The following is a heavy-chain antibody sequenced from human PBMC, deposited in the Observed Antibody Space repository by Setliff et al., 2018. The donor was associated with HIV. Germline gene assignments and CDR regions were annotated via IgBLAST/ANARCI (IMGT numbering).Heavy chain of an antibody. Sequence: SETLSLTCTVSGGSISSYYWSWIRQPPGKGLEWIGYIYTSGSTNYNPSLKSRVTISVDTSKNQFSLKLSSVTAADTAVYYCARGSYNYDSSGYYYYFDYWGQGTLVTVSS. CDR1: GGSISSYY. CDR3: ARGSYNYDSSGYYYYFDY. D-gene: IGHD3-22*01. V-gene: IGHV4-4*08. J-gene: IGHJ4*02. CDR2: IYTSGST.